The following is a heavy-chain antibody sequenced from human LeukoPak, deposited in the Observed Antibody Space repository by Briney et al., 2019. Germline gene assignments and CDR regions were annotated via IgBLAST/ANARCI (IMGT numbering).Heavy chain of an antibody. Sequence: PSQTLSLTCTVSGCSVSSGSYYWSWIRQPPGKGLEWIGYIYYSGSTNYNPSLKSRVTIAVDTSKNQFSLKLSSVTAADTAVYYCARVGAAAGSLDCWGQGTLVTVSS. CDR1: GCSVSSGSYY. D-gene: IGHD6-13*01. CDR3: ARVGAAAGSLDC. CDR2: IYYSGST. J-gene: IGHJ4*02. V-gene: IGHV4-61*01.